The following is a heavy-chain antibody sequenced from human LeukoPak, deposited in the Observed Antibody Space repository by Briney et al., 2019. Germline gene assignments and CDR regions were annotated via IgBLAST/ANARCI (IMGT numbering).Heavy chain of an antibody. Sequence: PGGSLRLSCAASGFTVSSNYMSWVRQAPGKGLEWVSVIYSGGSTYYADSVKGRFTISRDNSKNTLYLQMNSLRAEDTAVYFCARDSSDAYSPEPGYWGQGILVTVSS. D-gene: IGHD4-4*01. V-gene: IGHV3-66*01. CDR3: ARDSSDAYSPEPGY. J-gene: IGHJ4*02. CDR1: GFTVSSNY. CDR2: IYSGGST.